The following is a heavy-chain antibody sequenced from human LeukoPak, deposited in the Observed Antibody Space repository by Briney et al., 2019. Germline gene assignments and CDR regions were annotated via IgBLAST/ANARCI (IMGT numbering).Heavy chain of an antibody. Sequence: GESLKISCKGSGYSFTSYWIGGVRHMRGKGLEWMGIIYPGDSDTRYSPSFQGQVTISADKSISTAYLQWSSLKASDTAMYYCARHEEAYGSGTPTDYWGQGTLVTVSS. V-gene: IGHV5-51*01. CDR1: GYSFTSYW. J-gene: IGHJ4*02. CDR3: ARHEEAYGSGTPTDY. D-gene: IGHD3-10*01. CDR2: IYPGDSDT.